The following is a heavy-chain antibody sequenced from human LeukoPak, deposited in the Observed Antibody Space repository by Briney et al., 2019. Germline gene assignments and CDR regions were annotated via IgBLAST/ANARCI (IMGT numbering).Heavy chain of an antibody. CDR3: AGDYGAYEGAFGI. D-gene: IGHD4-17*01. Sequence: SETLSLTCTVSGGSISSYYWGWIRQPPGKGLEWIGYIYYTGSANYSPSLESRVTISLDTSKSQFSLKLSSVTAADTAVYYCAGDYGAYEGAFGIWGQGTMVTVSS. V-gene: IGHV4-59*01. J-gene: IGHJ3*02. CDR2: IYYTGSA. CDR1: GGSISSYY.